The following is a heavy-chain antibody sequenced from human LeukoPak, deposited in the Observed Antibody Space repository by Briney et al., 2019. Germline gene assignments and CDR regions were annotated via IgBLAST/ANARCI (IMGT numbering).Heavy chain of an antibody. Sequence: PGGTLSLTGKLLDSSTVAFYCSWIARPHGRGWNLFQDVFYSRSTNYNPWLRGRVGMCVDTGGSRFSLKLSSVTAADTAVYYCARHVPTGGIDASDIWGQGTMV. V-gene: IGHV4-59*08. J-gene: IGHJ3*02. D-gene: IGHD2-15*01. CDR3: ARHVPTGGIDASDI. CDR1: DSSTVAFY. CDR2: VFYSRST.